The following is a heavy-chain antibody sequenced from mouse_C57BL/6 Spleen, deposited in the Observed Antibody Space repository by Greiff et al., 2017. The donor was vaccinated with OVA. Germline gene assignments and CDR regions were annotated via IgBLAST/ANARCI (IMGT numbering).Heavy chain of an antibody. Sequence: QVQLKESGAELVKPGASVKLSCKASGYTFTEYTIHWVKQRPGQGLEWIGWIYPGGGCIKYNEKFKDKATLTADKSSSTVYMELSRMTSEDSAVYFSAKHEGDCDYDDAMDYWGQGTSVTVSS. CDR1: GYTFTEYT. V-gene: IGHV1-62-2*01. J-gene: IGHJ4*01. D-gene: IGHD2-4*01. CDR3: AKHEGDCDYDDAMDY. CDR2: IYPGGGCI.